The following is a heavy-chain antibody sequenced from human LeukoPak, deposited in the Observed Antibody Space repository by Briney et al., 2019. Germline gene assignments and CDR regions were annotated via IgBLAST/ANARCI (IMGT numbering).Heavy chain of an antibody. D-gene: IGHD6-13*01. Sequence: PGGSLRLSCAASGFSFSTYGMIWVRHAPGKGLEWISYISSSSKIIHYADSVKGRFTISRDNAKNSLYLQLSSLRAEDTAVYYCARDPGLKRAAACGDHWGQGTLVIVSS. CDR3: ARDPGLKRAAACGDH. CDR2: ISSSSKII. CDR1: GFSFSTYG. V-gene: IGHV3-48*01. J-gene: IGHJ4*02.